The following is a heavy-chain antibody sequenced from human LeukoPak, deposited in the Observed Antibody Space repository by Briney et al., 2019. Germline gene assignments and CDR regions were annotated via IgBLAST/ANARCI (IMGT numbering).Heavy chain of an antibody. CDR3: ARGLGEGYPDH. CDR1: GGSYSGFY. D-gene: IGHD5-12*01. Sequence: SETLSLTCAVHGGSYSGFYWTWMRQPPGEGPEWIGEIFPGGRINYNPSLQSRVTISGDTSKNQFSLKVSSVTAADTAVYYCARGLGEGYPDHWGQGTVVTVSP. J-gene: IGHJ4*02. V-gene: IGHV4-34*01. CDR2: IFPGGRI.